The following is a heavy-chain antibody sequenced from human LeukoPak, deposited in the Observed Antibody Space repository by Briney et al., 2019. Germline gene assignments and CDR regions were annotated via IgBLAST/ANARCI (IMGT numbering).Heavy chain of an antibody. D-gene: IGHD2-21*02. V-gene: IGHV1-2*04. Sequence: VASVKVSCKASGYTFTGYYMHWVRQAPGQGLEWMGWINPNSGGTNYAQKFQGWVTMTRDTSISTAYMELSRLRSDDTAVYYCARGPPLAYCGGDCYSEGINWFDPRGQGTLVTVSS. CDR3: ARGPPLAYCGGDCYSEGINWFDP. CDR2: INPNSGGT. J-gene: IGHJ5*02. CDR1: GYTFTGYY.